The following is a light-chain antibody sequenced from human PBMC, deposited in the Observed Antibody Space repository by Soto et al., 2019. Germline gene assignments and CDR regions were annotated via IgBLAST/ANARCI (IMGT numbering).Light chain of an antibody. CDR1: QGISSA. V-gene: IGKV1-13*02. J-gene: IGKJ1*01. Sequence: AIQLTPSPSSLSASVGDRVTITCRASQGISSALAWYQQKPGKAPKLLIYDASSLESGVPSRFSGGGSGTDFTLTISSLQPEDFATYYCQQFNSYPQTFGQGTKVEIK. CDR2: DAS. CDR3: QQFNSYPQT.